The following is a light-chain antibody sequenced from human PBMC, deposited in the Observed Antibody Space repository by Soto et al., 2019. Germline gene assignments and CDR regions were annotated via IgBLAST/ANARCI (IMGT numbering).Light chain of an antibody. CDR3: SSYTSSSTYVV. CDR2: DVI. V-gene: IGLV2-14*03. CDR1: SSDVGGYNY. J-gene: IGLJ2*01. Sequence: QSVLTQPASVSGSPGQSITISCTGTSSDVGGYNYVSWYQQHPGKAPKLMIYDVINRPSGVSNRFSGSKSGNSASLTISGLQAKDEADYYCSSYTSSSTYVVFGEGTKPTVL.